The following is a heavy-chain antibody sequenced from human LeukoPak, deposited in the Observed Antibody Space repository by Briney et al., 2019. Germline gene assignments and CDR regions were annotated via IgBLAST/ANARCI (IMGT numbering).Heavy chain of an antibody. CDR2: IIGDGGST. J-gene: IGHJ4*02. Sequence: QPGGSLRLSCAVSGFTFNDYAMNWVRQAPGKGLEWVSFIIGDGGSTYYADSVKGRFTISRDNSKNSLYLQINSLILGDTALYYCATDCSGNRCYSLWGQGTLVTVSS. CDR1: GFTFNDYA. CDR3: ATDCSGNRCYSL. V-gene: IGHV3-43*02. D-gene: IGHD2-15*01.